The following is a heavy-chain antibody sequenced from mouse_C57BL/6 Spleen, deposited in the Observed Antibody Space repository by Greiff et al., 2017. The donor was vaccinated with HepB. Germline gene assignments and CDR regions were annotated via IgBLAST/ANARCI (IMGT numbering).Heavy chain of an antibody. D-gene: IGHD2-3*01. V-gene: IGHV1-69*01. J-gene: IGHJ2*01. CDR3: ARHDLYFDY. CDR2: IDPSDSYT. Sequence: QVQLQQPGAELVMPGASVKLSCKASGYTFTSYWMHWVKQRPGQGLEWIGEIDPSDSYTNYNQKFKGKSTLTVDKSSSTAYMQLSSLTSEDSAVYYCARHDLYFDYWGQGTTLTVSS. CDR1: GYTFTSYW.